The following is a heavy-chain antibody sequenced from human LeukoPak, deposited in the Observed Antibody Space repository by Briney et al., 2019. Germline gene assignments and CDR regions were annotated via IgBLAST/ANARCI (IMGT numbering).Heavy chain of an antibody. V-gene: IGHV1-69*13. D-gene: IGHD2-15*01. J-gene: IGHJ1*01. CDR1: GGTFSSYA. CDR2: IIPIFGTA. Sequence: VASVKVSCKASGGTFSSYAISWVRQAPGQGLEWMGGIIPIFGTANYAQKFQGRVTITADESTSTAYMELSSLRSEDTAVYYCARGCSGGSCYSAGYFQHWGQGTLVTVSS. CDR3: ARGCSGGSCYSAGYFQH.